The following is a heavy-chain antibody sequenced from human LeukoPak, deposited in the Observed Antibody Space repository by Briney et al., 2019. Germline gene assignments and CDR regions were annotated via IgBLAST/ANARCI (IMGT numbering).Heavy chain of an antibody. D-gene: IGHD3-22*01. CDR1: GYTFTSYG. CDR2: ISAYNGNT. CDR3: ARDTYYYDSSGYYYAGVSYYFDY. J-gene: IGHJ4*02. Sequence: ASVKVSCKASGYTFTSYGISWVRQAPRQGLEWMGWISAYNGNTNYAQKLQGRVTMTTDTSTSTAYMELRSLRSDDTAVYYCARDTYYYDSSGYYYAGVSYYFDYWGQGTLVTVSS. V-gene: IGHV1-18*01.